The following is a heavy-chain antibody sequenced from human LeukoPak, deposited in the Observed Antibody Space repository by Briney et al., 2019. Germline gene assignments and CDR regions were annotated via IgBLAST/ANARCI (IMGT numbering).Heavy chain of an antibody. CDR3: ARGPAANSGNYYAGDY. CDR2: ISSSSIYI. V-gene: IGHV3-21*01. Sequence: GGSLRLSCAASGFTFSSYSMNWVRQAPGKGLEWVSSISSSSIYIYYADSVKGRFTISRDNAKNTLYLQMNSLKSEDSVAYYCARGPAANSGNYYAGDYWGQGTLVTVSS. CDR1: GFTFSSYS. J-gene: IGHJ4*02. D-gene: IGHD1-26*01.